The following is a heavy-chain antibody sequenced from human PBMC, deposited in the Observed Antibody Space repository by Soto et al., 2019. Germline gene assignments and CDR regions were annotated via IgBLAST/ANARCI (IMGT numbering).Heavy chain of an antibody. CDR1: GFSFSSYI. CDR2: ISSSSSYI. Sequence: GGSLRLSCAASGFSFSSYIMNWVRQAPGKGLEWVSSISSSSSYIYYADSVKGRFTISRDNAKNSLYLQMNSLRAEDTAVYYCVRGHPMYYDILTGGNYLGVYYWGRGTLV. CDR3: VRGHPMYYDILTGGNYLGVYY. V-gene: IGHV3-21*01. J-gene: IGHJ4*02. D-gene: IGHD3-9*01.